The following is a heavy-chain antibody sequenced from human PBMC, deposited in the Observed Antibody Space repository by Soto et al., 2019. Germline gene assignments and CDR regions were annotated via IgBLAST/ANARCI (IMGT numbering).Heavy chain of an antibody. CDR2: TLHSGDT. CDR1: GDSISSSKW. J-gene: IGHJ3*01. CDR3: ASSPGWFRHDV. V-gene: IGHV4-4*02. Sequence: QVQLQESGPGLVKPSGTLSLTCAVSGDSISSSKWWTWVRQPPGKGLEWIGDTLHSGDTNYNPSLKRRIIISVDKSKIQFSLELTSVTASDTAVSECASSPGWFRHDVWGQGTLVIVSP. D-gene: IGHD6-19*01.